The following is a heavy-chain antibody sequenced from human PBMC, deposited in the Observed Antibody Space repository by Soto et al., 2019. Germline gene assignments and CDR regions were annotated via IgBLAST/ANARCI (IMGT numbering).Heavy chain of an antibody. J-gene: IGHJ3*02. Sequence: QAQLVQSGAEVKRPGASVKVSCKASGLTFPSDDIEWVRQTTGQGLEWMGWMNPTSGNTGYTQNFQGRVTMTWNSPTSPAYMELSNLRSEDTAIYYCARYRTIAPMAFDIWGQGTLVTVSS. CDR2: MNPTSGNT. CDR1: GLTFPSDD. V-gene: IGHV1-8*01. D-gene: IGHD3-9*01. CDR3: ARYRTIAPMAFDI.